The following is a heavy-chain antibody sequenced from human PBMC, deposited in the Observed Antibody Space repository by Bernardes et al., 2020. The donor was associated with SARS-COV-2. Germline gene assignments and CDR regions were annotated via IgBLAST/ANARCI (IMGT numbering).Heavy chain of an antibody. CDR1: GYSFTSYW. Sequence: GESLKISCKGSGYSFTSYWIGWVRQMPGKGLEWMGIIYPGDSDTRYSPSFQGQVTISADKSISTAYLQWSSLKASDTAMYYCAIRKEAQLPLQPLYNWFDPWGQGTLVTVSS. D-gene: IGHD2-2*01. CDR3: AIRKEAQLPLQPLYNWFDP. CDR2: IYPGDSDT. J-gene: IGHJ5*02. V-gene: IGHV5-51*01.